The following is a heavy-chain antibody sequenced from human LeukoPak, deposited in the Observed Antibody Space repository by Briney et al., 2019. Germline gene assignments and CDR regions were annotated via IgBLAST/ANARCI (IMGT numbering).Heavy chain of an antibody. CDR1: GFTFNSYT. CDR3: ARSAIHYGMDV. J-gene: IGHJ6*02. Sequence: PGGSLGLSCAASGFTFNSYTMNWVRQAPGQGQEWVSSISSSSGYIYYSDSVKGRFTISRDNTKNSLYLQMNSLRVEDTAVYYCARSAIHYGMDVWGQGTTVTVSS. D-gene: IGHD2-2*01. V-gene: IGHV3-21*01. CDR2: ISSSSGYI.